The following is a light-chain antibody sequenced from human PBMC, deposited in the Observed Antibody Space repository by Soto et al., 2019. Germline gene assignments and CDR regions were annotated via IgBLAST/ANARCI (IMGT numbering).Light chain of an antibody. Sequence: ILMTQSPVTLSVSPGDSATLSCRASQSIGSNLAWYQQKPGQAPRLLIYAASTRVTGLPGRFSGRGSGTEFTLTISGLQSEDFAIYYCQQYTKWPPITFGQGTRLEIK. CDR3: QQYTKWPPIT. V-gene: IGKV3-15*01. J-gene: IGKJ5*01. CDR2: AAS. CDR1: QSIGSN.